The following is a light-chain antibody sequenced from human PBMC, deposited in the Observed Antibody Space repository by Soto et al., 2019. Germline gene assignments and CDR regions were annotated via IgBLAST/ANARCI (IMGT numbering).Light chain of an antibody. CDR2: AAS. V-gene: IGKV1-27*01. Sequence: DIQMTQSPSSLSASVGDRVTISCRASQAIANYLAWYQQKPGKVPELLIYAASTLHSGVTSRFSGSGSGTDFTLTISSMQPEDVGSYYCQKYSSAHWTFGQGTKVEIK. CDR1: QAIANY. J-gene: IGKJ1*01. CDR3: QKYSSAHWT.